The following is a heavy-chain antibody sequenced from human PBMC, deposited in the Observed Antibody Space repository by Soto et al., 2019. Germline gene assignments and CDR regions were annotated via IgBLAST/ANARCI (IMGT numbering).Heavy chain of an antibody. V-gene: IGHV3-23*01. J-gene: IGHJ6*02. Sequence: GGSLRLSCAASGFTFSSYAINWVRQAPGKGLEWVSAISGSGGSTYYADSVKGRFTSSRDNSKNTLYLQINSLRAEDTAVYYCAKGIAAAGYYYYYGMDVWGQGTTVTVS. CDR3: AKGIAAAGYYYYYGMDV. CDR2: ISGSGGST. D-gene: IGHD6-13*01. CDR1: GFTFSSYA.